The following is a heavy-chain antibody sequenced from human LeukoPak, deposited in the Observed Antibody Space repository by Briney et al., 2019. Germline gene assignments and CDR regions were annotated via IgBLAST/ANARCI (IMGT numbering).Heavy chain of an antibody. CDR3: ARGRQWLPPGFLPWFDY. CDR2: IYYSGST. V-gene: IGHV4-59*01. CDR1: GGSTSSYY. J-gene: IGHJ4*02. D-gene: IGHD6-19*01. Sequence: SETLSLTCTASGGSTSSYYWSWIRQPPGKGLEWIGYIYYSGSTNYNPSLKSRVTISVDTSKNQFSLKLSSVTAADTAVYYCARGRQWLPPGFLPWFDYWGQGTLVTVSS.